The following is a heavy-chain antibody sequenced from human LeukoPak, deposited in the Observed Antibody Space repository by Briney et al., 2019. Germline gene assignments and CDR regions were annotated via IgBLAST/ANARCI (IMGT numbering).Heavy chain of an antibody. D-gene: IGHD2-15*01. Sequence: ASVKVSCKAAGYTFTGYYMFWVRQAPGQGLEWMGRINPNSGGTNYAQKFQGRVTMTRDTSISTAYMELSRLRSDDTAVYYCARGYCSGGSCYSFENWFAPWGQGTLVTVSS. J-gene: IGHJ5*02. V-gene: IGHV1-2*06. CDR2: INPNSGGT. CDR1: GYTFTGYY. CDR3: ARGYCSGGSCYSFENWFAP.